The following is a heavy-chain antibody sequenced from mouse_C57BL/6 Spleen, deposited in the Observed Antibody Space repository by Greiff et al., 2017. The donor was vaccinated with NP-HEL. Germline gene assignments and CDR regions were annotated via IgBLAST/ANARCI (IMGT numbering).Heavy chain of an antibody. Sequence: EVQLQQSGPVLVKPGASVKMSCKASGYTFTDYYMNWVKQSHGKSLEWIGVINPYNGGPSYNQKFKGKATLTVNKSSSTAYMELNSLTSEDSAVYYCARRAITTVVENYFDYWGQGTTLTVSS. J-gene: IGHJ2*01. D-gene: IGHD1-1*01. CDR1: GYTFTDYY. CDR2: INPYNGGP. CDR3: ARRAITTVVENYFDY. V-gene: IGHV1-19*01.